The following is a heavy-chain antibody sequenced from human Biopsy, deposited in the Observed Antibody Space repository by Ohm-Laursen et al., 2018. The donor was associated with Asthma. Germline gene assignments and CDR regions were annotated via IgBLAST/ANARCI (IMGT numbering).Heavy chain of an antibody. CDR3: SRDFTIGSGSPFHF. V-gene: IGHV3-21*01. D-gene: IGHD3-10*01. CDR2: ISSLSRYI. J-gene: IGHJ4*02. Sequence: RLSCAASGFDLRDYTMNWVRQAPGKGLEWVASISSLSRYIYHATSLRGRFTISRDNAKRSLYLQMDSLRGDDTAVYYCSRDFTIGSGSPFHFWGRGTLVIVSA. CDR1: GFDLRDYT.